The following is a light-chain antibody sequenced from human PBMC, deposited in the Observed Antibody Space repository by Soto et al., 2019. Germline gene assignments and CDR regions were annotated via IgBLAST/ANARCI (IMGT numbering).Light chain of an antibody. Sequence: EIVLTQSPATLSLSPGARATLSCRASQSVSSYLAWYQQKPGQAPRLLIYDASNRATGFPARFSGSGSGTDFTITISSLEPEDFAVYYCQQRSNWPRTFGQGTKLEIK. CDR1: QSVSSY. CDR3: QQRSNWPRT. J-gene: IGKJ2*01. CDR2: DAS. V-gene: IGKV3-11*01.